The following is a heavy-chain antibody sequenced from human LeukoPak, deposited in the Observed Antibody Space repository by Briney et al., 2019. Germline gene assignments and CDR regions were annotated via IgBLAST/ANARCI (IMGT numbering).Heavy chain of an antibody. D-gene: IGHD2-21*01. CDR1: GFTFSSYS. CDR3: ARVLAYCGGDCGP. J-gene: IGHJ5*02. Sequence: GGSLRLSCAASGFTFSSYSMNWVRQAPGKGLEWVSSISSSSSYIYYADSVKGRFTISRDNAKNSLYLQMNSLRAEDTAVYYCARVLAYCGGDCGPWGQGTLVTVSS. V-gene: IGHV3-21*01. CDR2: ISSSSSYI.